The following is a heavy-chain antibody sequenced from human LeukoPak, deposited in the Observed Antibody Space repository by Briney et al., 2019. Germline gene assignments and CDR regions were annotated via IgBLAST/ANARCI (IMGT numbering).Heavy chain of an antibody. V-gene: IGHV4-59*05. Sequence: PSETLSLTCTVSGGSISSYYWSWIRQPPGKGLEWVGSIYYTGRTYYNPSLKSRVSISVDMSKNQLSLKLDSVTAADTAVYYCARQSTYYYDSSGYWRNWGQGTLVTVSS. CDR3: ARQSTYYYDSSGYWRN. J-gene: IGHJ4*02. CDR1: GGSISSYY. CDR2: IYYTGRT. D-gene: IGHD3-22*01.